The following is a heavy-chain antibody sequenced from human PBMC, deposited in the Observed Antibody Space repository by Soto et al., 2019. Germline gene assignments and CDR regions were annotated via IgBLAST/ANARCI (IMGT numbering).Heavy chain of an antibody. CDR1: GFTFSSYA. J-gene: IGHJ2*01. CDR3: ARSSRSVWYFDL. V-gene: IGHV3-30-3*01. Sequence: QVQLVESGGGVVQPGRSLRLSCAASGFTFSSYAMHWARQAPGKGLEWVAVISYDGSNKYYADSVKGRFTISRDNSKNTLYLQMNSLRAEDTAVYYCARSSRSVWYFDLWGRGTLVTVSS. CDR2: ISYDGSNK.